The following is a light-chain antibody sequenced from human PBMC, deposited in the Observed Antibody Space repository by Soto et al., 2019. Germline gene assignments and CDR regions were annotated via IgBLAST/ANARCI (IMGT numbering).Light chain of an antibody. Sequence: QSALTQPASVSGSPGQSITISCTGTSSDVGGYNYVSWYQQHLGKAPKLMIYDVSNRPSGVSNRFSGSKSGNTASLTISGLQAEDEADYYCSSYTSSSTVVFGGVTKVTVL. CDR2: DVS. V-gene: IGLV2-14*01. CDR1: SSDVGGYNY. CDR3: SSYTSSSTVV. J-gene: IGLJ2*01.